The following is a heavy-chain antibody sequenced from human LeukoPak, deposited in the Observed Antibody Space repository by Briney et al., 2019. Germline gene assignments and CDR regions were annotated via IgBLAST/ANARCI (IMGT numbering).Heavy chain of an antibody. CDR3: ARELSGSISRHFDY. CDR1: GFIFNNYA. CDR2: ISWNSGSI. D-gene: IGHD2-15*01. Sequence: GGSLRLSCAGSGFIFNNYAMHWVRQPPGKGLEWVSGISWNSGSIDYADSVKGRFTISRDNAKNSLYLQMNSLRAEDTAVFYCARELSGSISRHFDYWGQGTLVTVSS. J-gene: IGHJ4*02. V-gene: IGHV3-9*01.